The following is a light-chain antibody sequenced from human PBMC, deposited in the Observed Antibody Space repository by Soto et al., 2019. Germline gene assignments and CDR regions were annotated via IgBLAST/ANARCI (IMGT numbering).Light chain of an antibody. Sequence: SVLTQPASVSGSPGQSITISCTGTSSDFENYNLVSWYQQHPGKVPKLILFEVNKRPSGVSGRFSGSKSGNTASLTISGLQAEDEADYYCCSFTSSNTHVFGTGTKVTVL. J-gene: IGLJ1*01. CDR3: CSFTSSNTHV. CDR1: SSDFENYNL. CDR2: EVN. V-gene: IGLV2-23*02.